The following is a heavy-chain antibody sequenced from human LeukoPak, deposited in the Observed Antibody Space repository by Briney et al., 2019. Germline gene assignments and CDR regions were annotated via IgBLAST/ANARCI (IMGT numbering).Heavy chain of an antibody. D-gene: IGHD3-16*02. CDR2: IYYSGNT. CDR1: GGSISSGGYY. J-gene: IGHJ4*02. Sequence: SQTLSLTCTVSGGSISSGGYYWSWIRQHPGKGLEWIGYIYYSGNTFYNPSLKSRVTLSVDTSKNQFSLNLSSVTAADTAVYFCARDNMRSYLDYWGQGTLATVSS. V-gene: IGHV4-31*03. CDR3: ARDNMRSYLDY.